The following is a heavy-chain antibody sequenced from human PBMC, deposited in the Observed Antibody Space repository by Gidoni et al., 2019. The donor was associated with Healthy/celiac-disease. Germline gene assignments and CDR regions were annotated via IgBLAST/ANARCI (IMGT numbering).Heavy chain of an antibody. CDR3: AKEHGIAVAGTLSFDY. Sequence: EVQLVESGGGLVQPGRSLRLSCAASGFTFDDYAMHWVRQAPGKGLEWVSGISWNSGSIGYADSVKGRFTISRDNAKNSLYLQMNSLRAEDTALYYCAKEHGIAVAGTLSFDYWGQGTLVTVSS. CDR2: ISWNSGSI. D-gene: IGHD6-19*01. CDR1: GFTFDDYA. V-gene: IGHV3-9*01. J-gene: IGHJ4*02.